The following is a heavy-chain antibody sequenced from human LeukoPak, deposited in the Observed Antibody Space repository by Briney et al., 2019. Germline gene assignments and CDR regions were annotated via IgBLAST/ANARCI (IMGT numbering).Heavy chain of an antibody. CDR2: INPSGGST. J-gene: IGHJ3*02. CDR1: GYTFASYY. CDR3: SRGGMIVVVITPDDAFDM. V-gene: IGHV1-46*03. Sequence: ASVKVSCKASGYTFASYYMHWVRQAPGQGLEWVGIINPSGGSTIYAQKFQGRVTMTRDMSTSTVYMELSSLKTEDTAVYYCSRGGMIVVVITPDDAFDMWGQGTMVTVSS. D-gene: IGHD3-22*01.